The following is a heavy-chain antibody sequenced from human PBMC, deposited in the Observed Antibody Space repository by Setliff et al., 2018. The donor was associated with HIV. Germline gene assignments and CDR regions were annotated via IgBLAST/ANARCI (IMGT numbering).Heavy chain of an antibody. J-gene: IGHJ4*02. V-gene: IGHV4-38-2*01. CDR3: ARLDSHGGDEY. CDR2: IYHSGST. CDR1: GYAINNNFF. D-gene: IGHD5-18*01. Sequence: SETLSLTCAVSGYAINNNFFWGWVRQPPGKGLEWIGSIYHSGSTYYNPSLKSRVTISVDTSQNQFSLNLSSMTAADTAVYYCARLDSHGGDEYWGQGTLVTVSS.